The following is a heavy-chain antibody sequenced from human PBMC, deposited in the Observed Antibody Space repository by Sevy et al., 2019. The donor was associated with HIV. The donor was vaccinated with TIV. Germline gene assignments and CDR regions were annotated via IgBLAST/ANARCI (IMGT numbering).Heavy chain of an antibody. D-gene: IGHD1-7*01. Sequence: ASVKVSCKASGGTSSSYALSWVRQAPGQGLEWMGGIIPIFGTTNLAQTFQGRVTITADESRSTAYMELSSLRSADTAVYYCARTPLLSIPGTTDVYFDNWGQGTLVTVSS. CDR1: GGTSSSYA. CDR2: IIPIFGTT. V-gene: IGHV1-69*13. CDR3: ARTPLLSIPGTTDVYFDN. J-gene: IGHJ4*02.